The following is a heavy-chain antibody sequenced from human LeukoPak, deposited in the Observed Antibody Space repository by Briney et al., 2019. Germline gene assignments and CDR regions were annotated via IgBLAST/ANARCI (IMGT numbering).Heavy chain of an antibody. Sequence: EASVKVSCKASGYTFTDYYIHWVQQAPGQGLEWMGWFNPNSGGTNYAQKFQGRVTMTRDTSISTAYMELSRLRPDDTAVYYCARDRGVITSRWYYYGMDVWGQGTTVTVSS. CDR1: GYTFTDYY. CDR2: FNPNSGGT. J-gene: IGHJ6*02. V-gene: IGHV1-2*03. CDR3: ARDRGVITSRWYYYGMDV. D-gene: IGHD3-10*01.